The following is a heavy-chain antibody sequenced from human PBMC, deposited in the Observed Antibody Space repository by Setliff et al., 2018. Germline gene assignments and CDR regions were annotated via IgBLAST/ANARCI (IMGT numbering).Heavy chain of an antibody. V-gene: IGHV3-21*01. J-gene: IGHJ3*02. Sequence: GGSVRLSCAASGFTFSTHSMNWVRQAPGKGLEWVSSISRSSTYIYYADSMKGRFTISRDNAKNSLYLQMNSLRAEDTAVYYCASAGHSGSWFPFDAFHIWGQGTMVTVSS. CDR3: ASAGHSGSWFPFDAFHI. CDR1: GFTFSTHS. CDR2: ISRSSTYI. D-gene: IGHD6-13*01.